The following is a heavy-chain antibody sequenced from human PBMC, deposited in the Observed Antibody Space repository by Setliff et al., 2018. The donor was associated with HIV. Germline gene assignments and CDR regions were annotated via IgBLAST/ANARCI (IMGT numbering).Heavy chain of an antibody. V-gene: IGHV1-46*01. J-gene: IGHJ4*02. CDR1: GYTFTSYY. CDR2: INPSGGST. CDR3: ARDLSSGSYFGYFDY. Sequence: GASVKVSCKASGYTFTSYYMHWVRQAPGQGLEWMGIINPSGGSTSYAQKFQGRVTMTRDTSTSTVYMELSSLRSEDTAVYYCARDLSSGSYFGYFDYWGQGTLVTVSS. D-gene: IGHD1-26*01.